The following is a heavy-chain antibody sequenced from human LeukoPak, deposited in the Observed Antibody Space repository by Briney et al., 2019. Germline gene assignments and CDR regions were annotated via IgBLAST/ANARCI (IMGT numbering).Heavy chain of an antibody. Sequence: SGGSLRLSCAASGFTFSSYGMHWVRQAPGKGLEWVSAISGSGGSTYYADSVKGRFTISRDNSKNTLYLQMNSLRAEDTAVYYCARDRHKYYYDGSGYPPYWGQGTLVTVSS. CDR2: ISGSGGST. V-gene: IGHV3-23*01. D-gene: IGHD3-22*01. CDR1: GFTFSSYG. CDR3: ARDRHKYYYDGSGYPPY. J-gene: IGHJ4*02.